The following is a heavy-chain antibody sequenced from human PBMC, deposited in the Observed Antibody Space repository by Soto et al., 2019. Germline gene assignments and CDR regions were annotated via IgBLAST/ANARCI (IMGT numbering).Heavy chain of an antibody. CDR1: GYTFTSYG. V-gene: IGHV1-18*01. D-gene: IGHD2-2*01. CDR2: ISAYNGNT. CDR3: ARGPDIVVVPAAGENWFDP. J-gene: IGHJ5*02. Sequence: GASVKVSCKASGYTFTSYGISWVRQAPGQGLEWMGWISAYNGNTNYAQKLQGRVTMTTDTSTSTAYMELRSLRSDDTAVYYCARGPDIVVVPAAGENWFDPWGQGTLVTVSS.